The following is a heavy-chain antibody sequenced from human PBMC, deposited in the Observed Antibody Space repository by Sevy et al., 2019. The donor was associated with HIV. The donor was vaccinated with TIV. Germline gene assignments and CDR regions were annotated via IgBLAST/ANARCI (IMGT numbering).Heavy chain of an antibody. CDR2: ISYDASNK. D-gene: IGHD3-16*02. J-gene: IGHJ4*02. CDR1: GFTFSSYG. CDR3: AKCEDGEAISFGGVIAPPFDY. Sequence: LTCAASGFTFSSYGMHWVRQARGKGLEWVAVISYDASNKYYADSVKGRFTISRDNSKNTLYLQMNSLSAEDTAVYYCAKCEDGEAISFGGVIAPPFDYWGQGTLVTVSS. V-gene: IGHV3-30*18.